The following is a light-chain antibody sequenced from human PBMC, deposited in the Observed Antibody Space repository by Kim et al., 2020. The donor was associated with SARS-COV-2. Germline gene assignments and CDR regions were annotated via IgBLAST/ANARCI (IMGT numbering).Light chain of an antibody. J-gene: IGLJ2*01. Sequence: SSELTQDPAVSVALGQTVRITCQGDSLRSYYASWYQQKPGQAPVLVIYGKNNRPSGIPDRFSGSSSGNTASLTIPGAQAEDEADYHCTSRDSSGNHVVFG. CDR3: TSRDSSGNHVV. CDR1: SLRSYY. V-gene: IGLV3-19*01. CDR2: GKN.